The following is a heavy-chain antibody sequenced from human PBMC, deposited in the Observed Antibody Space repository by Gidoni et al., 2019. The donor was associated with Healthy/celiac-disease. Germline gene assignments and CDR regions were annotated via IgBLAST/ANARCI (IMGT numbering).Heavy chain of an antibody. J-gene: IGHJ6*03. D-gene: IGHD6-13*01. CDR3: ARDSSSSWSRYYYYYYMDV. CDR2: IYYSGST. V-gene: IGHV4-59*01. Sequence: QVQLQESGPGLVKPSETLSITGTVSGGSISSNYWSWIRQPPGKGREWLGYIYYSGSTNYTPPLKSRVPISVDTSNNQFSLKLSSVTAADTAVYYCARDSSSSWSRYYYYYYMDVWGKGTTVTVSS. CDR1: GGSISSNY.